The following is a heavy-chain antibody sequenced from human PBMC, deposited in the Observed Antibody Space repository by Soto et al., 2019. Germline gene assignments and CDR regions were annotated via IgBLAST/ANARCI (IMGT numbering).Heavy chain of an antibody. CDR2: IYGDGTTT. CDR3: ARSCWGEQYWFDP. V-gene: IGHV3-74*01. J-gene: IGHJ5*02. CDR1: GGTFSGYW. D-gene: IGHD6-19*01. Sequence: EVQLVESGGDLVQPGGSLRLSCAASGGTFSGYWMHWVRRVPGKGLVWVSRIYGDGTTTTYADSVQGRFTISRDTGKNTVYLQMNSQQVDDTGVYFCARSCWGEQYWFDPWGQGTLVPVSS.